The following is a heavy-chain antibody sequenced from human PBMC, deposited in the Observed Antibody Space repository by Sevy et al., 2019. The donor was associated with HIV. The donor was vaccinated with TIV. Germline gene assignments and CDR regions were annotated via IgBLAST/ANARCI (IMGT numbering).Heavy chain of an antibody. CDR2: INAGNGNT. V-gene: IGHV1-3*01. CDR3: ARGLGGWHNMNWFDP. CDR1: GYTFTSYA. D-gene: IGHD3-16*01. J-gene: IGHJ5*02. Sequence: GASVKVSCKASGYTFTSYAMHWVRQAPGQRLEWMGWINAGNGNTKYSQRFQGRVTITRDTSASTAYMELSSLRSEDTAGYYCARGLGGWHNMNWFDPWGQGTLVTVSS.